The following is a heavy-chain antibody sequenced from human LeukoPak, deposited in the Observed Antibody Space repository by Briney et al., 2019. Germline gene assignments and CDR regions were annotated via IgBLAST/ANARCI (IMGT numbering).Heavy chain of an antibody. CDR2: IYYSGST. Sequence: SETLSLTCTVSGGSISSYYWSWIRQPPGKGLEWIGYIYYSGSTNYNPSLKSRVTISVDTSKNQFSLKLSSVTAAETAVYYCARAVDTAMAAFDYWGQGTLVTVSS. CDR1: GGSISSYY. D-gene: IGHD5-18*01. CDR3: ARAVDTAMAAFDY. J-gene: IGHJ4*02. V-gene: IGHV4-59*01.